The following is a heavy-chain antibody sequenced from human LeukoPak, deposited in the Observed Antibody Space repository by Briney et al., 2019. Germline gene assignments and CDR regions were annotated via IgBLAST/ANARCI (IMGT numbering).Heavy chain of an antibody. CDR1: GGTFSSYA. J-gene: IGHJ4*02. V-gene: IGHV1-69*06. Sequence: ASVKVSCKASGGTFSSYAISWVRQAPGQGLEWMGGIIPIFGTANYAQKFQGRVTITADKSTSTAYMELSSLRSEDMAVYYCASNFIAAAGTSFDYWGQGTLVTVSS. CDR3: ASNFIAAAGTSFDY. D-gene: IGHD6-13*01. CDR2: IIPIFGTA.